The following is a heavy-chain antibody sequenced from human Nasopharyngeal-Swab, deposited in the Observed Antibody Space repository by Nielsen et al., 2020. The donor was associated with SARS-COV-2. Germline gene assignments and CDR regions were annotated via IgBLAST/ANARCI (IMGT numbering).Heavy chain of an antibody. D-gene: IGHD3-10*01. CDR3: ARGEGVLKHTYYYGSGRSYLYYYGMDV. Sequence: SETLSLTCAVYGGSFSGYYWSWIRQPPGKGLEWIGEINHSVSTNYNPSLKSRVTISVDTSKNQFSLKLSSVTAADTAVYYCARGEGVLKHTYYYGSGRSYLYYYGMDVWGQGTTVTVSS. J-gene: IGHJ6*02. V-gene: IGHV4-34*01. CDR2: INHSVST. CDR1: GGSFSGYY.